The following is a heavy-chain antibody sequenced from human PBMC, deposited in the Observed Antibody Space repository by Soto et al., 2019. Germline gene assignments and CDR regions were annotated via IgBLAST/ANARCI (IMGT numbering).Heavy chain of an antibody. V-gene: IGHV3-74*01. J-gene: IGHJ4*02. CDR3: ARFDSGYDSYYFDY. D-gene: IGHD5-12*01. CDR1: GFTFGSYW. Sequence: GGSLRLCCAASGFTFGSYWMHWVRQAPGKGLVWVSRINSDGSSTSYADSVKGRFTISRDNAKNTLYLQMNSLRAEDTAVYYCARFDSGYDSYYFDYWGQGTLVTVSS. CDR2: INSDGSST.